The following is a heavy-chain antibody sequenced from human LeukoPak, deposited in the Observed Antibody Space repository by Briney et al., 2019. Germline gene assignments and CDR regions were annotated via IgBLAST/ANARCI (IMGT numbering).Heavy chain of an antibody. V-gene: IGHV3-30*03. J-gene: IGHJ4*02. Sequence: GGSLRLSCAASGFTFSSYGMHWVRKAPGKGLEWVAVISYDGSNKYYADSVKGRFTISRDNSKNTLYLQMNSLRAGDTAVYYCARKEMAPNWGQGTLVTVSS. D-gene: IGHD5-24*01. CDR1: GFTFSSYG. CDR2: ISYDGSNK. CDR3: ARKEMAPN.